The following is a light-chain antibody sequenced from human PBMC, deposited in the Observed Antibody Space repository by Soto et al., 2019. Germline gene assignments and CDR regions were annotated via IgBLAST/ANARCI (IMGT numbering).Light chain of an antibody. Sequence: DIQMTQSPSSLSASVGDRVTITCRASQSIGSYLNWYQQKPGRLPKLLLFGASTLQSGVPARFSGSGSGTLFTLTINGLLPEDVATYYCQKYDRAPFTFGPGTKVDFK. V-gene: IGKV1-27*01. J-gene: IGKJ3*01. CDR3: QKYDRAPFT. CDR1: QSIGSY. CDR2: GAS.